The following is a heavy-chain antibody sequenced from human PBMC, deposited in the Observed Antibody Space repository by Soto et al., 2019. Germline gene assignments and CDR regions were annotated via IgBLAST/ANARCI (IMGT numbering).Heavy chain of an antibody. CDR3: ATSAAHLYYYYGMDV. CDR1: GFTFSSYW. V-gene: IGHV3-7*05. J-gene: IGHJ6*02. Sequence: PGGSLRLSCAASGFTFSSYWMSWVRQAPGKGLEWVANIKQDGSEKYYVDSVKGRFTISRDNAKNSLYLQMNSLRAEDTAVYYCATSAAHLYYYYGMDVWGQGTTVTVSS. CDR2: IKQDGSEK. D-gene: IGHD6-13*01.